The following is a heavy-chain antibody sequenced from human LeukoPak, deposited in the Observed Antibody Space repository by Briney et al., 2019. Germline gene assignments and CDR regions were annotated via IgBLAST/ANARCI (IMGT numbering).Heavy chain of an antibody. J-gene: IGHJ4*02. CDR2: IYYSGST. CDR1: GGSISSGDYY. CDR3: ARVLAYGAPGGTSFDY. D-gene: IGHD4-17*01. V-gene: IGHV4-30-4*01. Sequence: SQTLSLTCTVSGGSISSGDYYWSWIRQPPGKGLEWIGYIYYSGSTYYNPSLKSRVTISVDTSKNQFSLKLSSVTAADTAVYYCARVLAYGAPGGTSFDYWGQGTLVTVFS.